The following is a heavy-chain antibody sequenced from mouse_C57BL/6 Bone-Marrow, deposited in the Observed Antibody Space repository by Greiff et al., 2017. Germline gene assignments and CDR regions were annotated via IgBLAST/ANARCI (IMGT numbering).Heavy chain of an antibody. CDR1: GYAFSSSW. CDR3: ARWRVGDYFDY. Sequence: QVQLKQSGPELVKPGASVKLSCKASGYAFSSSWMHWVKQRPGKGLEWIGRIYPGDGDTNYNGKFKGKATLSADKSTSTAYMQISSLTSEDSAVYCCARWRVGDYFDYWGRGNALTVTS. V-gene: IGHV1-82*01. J-gene: IGHJ2*01. CDR2: IYPGDGDT. D-gene: IGHD1-3*01.